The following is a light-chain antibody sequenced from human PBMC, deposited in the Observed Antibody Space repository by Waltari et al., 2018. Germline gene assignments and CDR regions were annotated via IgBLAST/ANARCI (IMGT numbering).Light chain of an antibody. CDR2: GAS. Sequence: SCRASSGVSRCFAWYQQKPGQAPTLLIYGASNWATGIPERFTGSGSGTEFSLTSSSLEPEDFAIYFCRHYVRLPATFGQGTKVEIK. V-gene: IGKV3-20*01. CDR1: SGVSRC. CDR3: RHYVRLPAT. J-gene: IGKJ1*01.